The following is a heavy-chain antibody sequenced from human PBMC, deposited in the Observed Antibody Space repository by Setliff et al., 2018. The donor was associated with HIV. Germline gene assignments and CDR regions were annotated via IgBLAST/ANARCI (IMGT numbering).Heavy chain of an antibody. CDR3: ARATYYYDSSGYYYKSYYFDY. D-gene: IGHD3-22*01. CDR1: GASISDSNSY. CDR2: IYSSGST. V-gene: IGHV4-39*01. Sequence: SETLSLTCTVYGASISDSNSYWGWIRQPPGKRLEWLGSIYSSGSTYYNPSLKSRVTISVDTSKNQFTLKLKSVTAADTAVYYCARATYYYDSSGYYYKSYYFDYWGQGTLVTVSS. J-gene: IGHJ4*02.